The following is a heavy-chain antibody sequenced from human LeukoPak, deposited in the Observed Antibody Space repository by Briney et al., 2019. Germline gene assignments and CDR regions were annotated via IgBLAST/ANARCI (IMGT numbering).Heavy chain of an antibody. CDR3: ARGWGDYNEPVVY. CDR1: GYIFTSHD. J-gene: IGHJ4*02. D-gene: IGHD4-17*01. V-gene: IGHV1-8*01. Sequence: ASVKVSCKASGYIFTSHDINWVRQATGQGLEWMGWMNPNSANTGYAQKFQGRVTMTRDTSINTAYMELSSLTSEDTAVYYCARGWGDYNEPVVYWGQGTLVTVSS. CDR2: MNPNSANT.